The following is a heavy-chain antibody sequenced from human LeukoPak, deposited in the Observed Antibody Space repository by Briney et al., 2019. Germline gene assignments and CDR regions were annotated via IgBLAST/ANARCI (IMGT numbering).Heavy chain of an antibody. CDR3: VRLYAY. CDR2: ITGDGSST. V-gene: IGHV3-74*01. Sequence: GGSLRLSXTASGFTFSNYFMRWVRQVPGEGPVWVSRITGDGSSTSYADSVKGRFTISRDNAKNTLYLQMNSLRAEDTALYYCVRLYAYWGQGTLVTVSS. CDR1: GFTFSNYF. J-gene: IGHJ4*02. D-gene: IGHD2/OR15-2a*01.